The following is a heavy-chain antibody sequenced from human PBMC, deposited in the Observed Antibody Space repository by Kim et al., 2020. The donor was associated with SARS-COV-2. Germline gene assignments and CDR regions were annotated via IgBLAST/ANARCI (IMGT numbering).Heavy chain of an antibody. CDR1: GFSLSTSGMC. V-gene: IGHV2-70*01. CDR2: IDWDDDK. CDR3: ARASYDILTGYFYGMGV. D-gene: IGHD3-9*01. J-gene: IGHJ6*02. Sequence: SGATLVKPTQTLTLTCTFSGFSLSTSGMCVSWIRQPPGKALEWLALIDWDDDKYYSTSLKTRLTISKDTSKNQVVLTMTNMDPVDTATYYCARASYDILTGYFYGMGVWGQGTTVTVSS.